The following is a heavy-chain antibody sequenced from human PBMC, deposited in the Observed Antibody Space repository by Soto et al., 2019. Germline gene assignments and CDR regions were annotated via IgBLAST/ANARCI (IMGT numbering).Heavy chain of an antibody. D-gene: IGHD3-22*01. CDR3: AASRAYDSSDYSGFHYGKDV. CDR1: GFTFDDYA. CDR2: LSWNGVTI. Sequence: EVQLVESGGDVVQPGRSLRLSCAASGFTFDDYAMHWVRQVPGKGLQWVSGLSWNGVTIGYAASVKGRFTVSRDNAKKSLYLQMNGLRPDDTALYYCAASRAYDSSDYSGFHYGKDVWGLGTTVTVS. J-gene: IGHJ6*02. V-gene: IGHV3-9*01.